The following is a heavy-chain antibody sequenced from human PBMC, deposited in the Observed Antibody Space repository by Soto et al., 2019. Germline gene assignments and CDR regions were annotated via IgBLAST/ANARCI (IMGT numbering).Heavy chain of an antibody. CDR2: ISYDGSNK. J-gene: IGHJ6*02. CDR1: GFTFSSYA. Sequence: GGSLRLSCAASGFTFSSYAMHWVRQAPGKGLEWVAVISYDGSNKYYADSVKGRFTISRDNSKNTLYLQMNSLRAEDTAVYYCARGRFLEWSTYYYGMDVWGQGTTVTV. V-gene: IGHV3-30-3*01. D-gene: IGHD3-3*01. CDR3: ARGRFLEWSTYYYGMDV.